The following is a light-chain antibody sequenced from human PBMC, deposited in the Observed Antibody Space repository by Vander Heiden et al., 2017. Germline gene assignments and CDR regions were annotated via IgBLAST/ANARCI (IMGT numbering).Light chain of an antibody. CDR1: NIATKS. J-gene: IGLJ2*01. CDR3: QVWGVSSDHPVV. Sequence: SYVLTQPPSASVPPGQTARISCEGNNIATKSLHWYRQKPGQAPVVVYDDNDGPSGIPERFAGSKSGNTATLTISRVEAGDEADYYCQVWGVSSDHPVVFGGGTKLTVL. V-gene: IGLV3-21*02. CDR2: DDN.